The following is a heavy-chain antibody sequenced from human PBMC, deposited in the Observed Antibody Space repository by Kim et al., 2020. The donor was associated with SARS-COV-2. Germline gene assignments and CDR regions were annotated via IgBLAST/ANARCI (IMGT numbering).Heavy chain of an antibody. D-gene: IGHD6-13*01. Sequence: GGSLRLSCTASGFTFDNYAMSWVRQAPGKGLEWVSYIRGGGAITFYADSVKGRFTISRDNFRNTLSLQMDSLRAEDTAVYYCAKCQQSLGNDACNIWDRGTTVIVSS. CDR3: AKCQQSLGNDACNI. CDR2: IRGGGAIT. V-gene: IGHV3-23*01. J-gene: IGHJ3*02. CDR1: GFTFDNYA.